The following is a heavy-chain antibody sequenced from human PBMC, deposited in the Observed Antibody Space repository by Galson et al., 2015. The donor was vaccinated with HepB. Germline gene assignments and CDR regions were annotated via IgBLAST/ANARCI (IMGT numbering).Heavy chain of an antibody. CDR3: ARDLGSGRFPWDYHYGMDV. J-gene: IGHJ6*02. V-gene: IGHV4-59*01. CDR2: KYDNGDT. CDR1: GGSISGYY. Sequence: SETLSLTCTVSGGSISGYYWTWIRQTPGKGLEWIGHKYDNGDTTYNPSLRSRVTISLDTSKNQFSLSLNAITAADTGIYYCARDLGSGRFPWDYHYGMDVWGQGTAVSVSS. D-gene: IGHD1-26*01.